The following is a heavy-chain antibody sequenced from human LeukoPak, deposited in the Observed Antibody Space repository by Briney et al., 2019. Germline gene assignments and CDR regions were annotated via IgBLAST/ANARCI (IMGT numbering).Heavy chain of an antibody. CDR1: GFTFNTYT. D-gene: IGHD6-13*01. CDR3: ARDGGYSSSSYYYYGMDV. CDR2: ISEDGSNK. Sequence: GGSVRLSCAASGFTFNTYTTNRVRQAPGKGLEWVAIISEDGSNKYYADSVKGRFTVSRDNSKNTLYLQMNSLRAEDTAVYYCARDGGYSSSSYYYYGMDVWGQGTTVTVSS. V-gene: IGHV3-30*03. J-gene: IGHJ6*02.